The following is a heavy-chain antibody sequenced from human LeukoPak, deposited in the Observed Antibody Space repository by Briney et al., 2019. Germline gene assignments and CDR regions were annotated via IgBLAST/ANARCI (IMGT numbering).Heavy chain of an antibody. D-gene: IGHD5-12*01. V-gene: IGHV4-4*07. CDR3: ARATEATITRNYYYYYMDV. J-gene: IGHJ6*03. CDR2: IYTSGST. CDR1: GGSISSYY. Sequence: SETLSLTCTVSGGSISSYYWSWIRQPAGKGLEWIGRIYTSGSTNYNPSLQSRVTMSVDTSKNQFSLKLSSVTAADTAVYYCARATEATITRNYYYYYMDVWGKGTTVTVSS.